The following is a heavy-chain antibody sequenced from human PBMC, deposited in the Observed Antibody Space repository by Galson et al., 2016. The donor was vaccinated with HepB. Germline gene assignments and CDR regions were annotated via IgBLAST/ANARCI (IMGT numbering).Heavy chain of an antibody. D-gene: IGHD2-21*02. J-gene: IGHJ4*02. CDR3: ARRSFCGDDCFPFDS. CDR2: ISNSGNT. Sequence: ETLSLTCSVSGDSIGYYYWSWIRQPPGKGLEWIGYISNSGNTNYNPSLKSRATISLDTSKNQISLKLSSVTAADTAVYYCARRSFCGDDCFPFDSWGQGTLVSVSS. V-gene: IGHV4-59*01. CDR1: GDSIGYYY.